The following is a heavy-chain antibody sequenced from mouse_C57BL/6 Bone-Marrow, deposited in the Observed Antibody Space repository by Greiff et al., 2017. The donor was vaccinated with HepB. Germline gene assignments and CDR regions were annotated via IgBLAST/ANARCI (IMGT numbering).Heavy chain of an antibody. J-gene: IGHJ1*03. D-gene: IGHD1-1*01. Sequence: EVMLVESGAELVRPGASVKLSCTASGFNIKDYYMHWVKQMPEQGLEWIGRIDPEDGDTEYAPKFQGKATMTADTSSNTAYLQLSSLTSEDTAVYYCTTGYYGSSYVDWYFDVWGTGTTVTVSS. V-gene: IGHV14-1*01. CDR1: GFNIKDYY. CDR3: TTGYYGSSYVDWYFDV. CDR2: IDPEDGDT.